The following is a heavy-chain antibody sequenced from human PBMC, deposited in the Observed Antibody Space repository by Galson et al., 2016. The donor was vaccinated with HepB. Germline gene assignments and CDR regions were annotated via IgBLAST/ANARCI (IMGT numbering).Heavy chain of an antibody. CDR3: ARESYYGGNSLDQYYFDY. CDR2: ITSSSSTT. CDR1: GFTFSSYS. D-gene: IGHD4-23*01. J-gene: IGHJ4*02. V-gene: IGHV3-48*02. Sequence: SLRLSCAVSGFTFSSYSMDWVRQAPGKGLEWVSYITSSSSTTYYADSVKGRFTISRDNAKDSLYLRMNSLRDEDTAVYYCARESYYGGNSLDQYYFDYWGQGTLVTVSS.